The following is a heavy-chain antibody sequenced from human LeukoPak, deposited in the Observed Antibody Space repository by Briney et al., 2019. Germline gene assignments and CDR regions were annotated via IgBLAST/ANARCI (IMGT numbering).Heavy chain of an antibody. Sequence: GRSLRLSCAASGFTFRNYPLHWVRQAPGKGLECVDLVSYDGGTEDYADSVKGRFTISRDYSKDTVYLQMNSLRTEDTAIYYCARDIMILVPKYYFDLWGQGTLVTVFS. CDR2: VSYDGGTE. CDR3: ARDIMILVPKYYFDL. D-gene: IGHD2-8*02. J-gene: IGHJ4*02. V-gene: IGHV3-30-3*01. CDR1: GFTFRNYP.